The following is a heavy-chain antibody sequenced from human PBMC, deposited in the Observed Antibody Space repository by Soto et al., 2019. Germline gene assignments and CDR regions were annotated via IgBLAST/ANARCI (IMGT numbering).Heavy chain of an antibody. CDR3: ARGYCSSTSCYAGYYYYYMDV. D-gene: IGHD2-2*01. CDR2: INHSGST. V-gene: IGHV4-34*01. Sequence: PSEMLSLTCAVYGGSFSGYYWSWIRQPPGKGLEWIGEINHSGSTNYNPSLKSRVTISVDTSKNQFSLKLSSVTAADTAVYYCARGYCSSTSCYAGYYYYYMDVWGKGTTVTVSS. CDR1: GGSFSGYY. J-gene: IGHJ6*03.